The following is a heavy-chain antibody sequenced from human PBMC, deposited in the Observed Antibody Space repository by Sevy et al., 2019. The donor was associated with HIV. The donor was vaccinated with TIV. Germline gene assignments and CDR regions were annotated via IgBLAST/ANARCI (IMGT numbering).Heavy chain of an antibody. CDR1: GFTFSSYA. J-gene: IGHJ6*02. CDR2: ISGSGGST. V-gene: IGHV3-23*01. CDR3: AKDLCYDIPAAMDV. D-gene: IGHD3-9*01. Sequence: GGSLRLSCAASGFTFSSYAMSWVRQAPGKGLEWVSVISGSGGSTYYADSVKGRCTISRDNSKNTVYLQMNSLRAEDTAVYYCAKDLCYDIPAAMDVWGQGTTVTVSS.